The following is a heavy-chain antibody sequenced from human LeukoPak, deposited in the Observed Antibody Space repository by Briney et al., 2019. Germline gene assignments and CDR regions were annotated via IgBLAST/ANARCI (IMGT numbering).Heavy chain of an antibody. CDR3: ARDLTYSYAFDI. Sequence: PSETLSLTCTVSGGSISSGGYYWSWIRQPPGKGLEWIGYIYHSGSTYYNPSLKSRVTISVDRSKNQFSLKLSSVTAADTAVYYCARDLTYSYAFDIWGQGTMVTVSS. J-gene: IGHJ3*02. D-gene: IGHD2-15*01. CDR2: IYHSGST. V-gene: IGHV4-30-2*01. CDR1: GGSISSGGYY.